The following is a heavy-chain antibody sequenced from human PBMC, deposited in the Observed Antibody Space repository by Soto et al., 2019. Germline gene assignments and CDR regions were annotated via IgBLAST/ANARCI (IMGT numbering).Heavy chain of an antibody. D-gene: IGHD2-15*01. CDR3: ARHPYCSGGSCYPHFDY. J-gene: IGHJ4*02. CDR2: IYYSGST. V-gene: IGHV4-59*08. CDR1: GGSISSYY. Sequence: SETLSLTCTFSGGSISSYYWSWIRQPTGKGLEWIGYIYYSGSTNYNPSLKSRVTISVDTSKNQFSLKLSSVTAADTAVYYCARHPYCSGGSCYPHFDYWGQGTLVTVS.